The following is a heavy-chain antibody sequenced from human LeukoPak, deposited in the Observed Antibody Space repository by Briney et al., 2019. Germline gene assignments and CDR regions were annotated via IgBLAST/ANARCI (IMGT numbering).Heavy chain of an antibody. CDR2: IYYSGST. Sequence: PSETLSLTCTVSGGSISSYYWSWIRQPPGKGLGGIGYIYYSGSTNYNPSVKSRVTISVDRSKNQFSLKLSSVTAADTAVYYCARDVGFGHDAFDIWGQGTMVTVSS. D-gene: IGHD3-10*01. J-gene: IGHJ3*02. CDR1: GGSISSYY. V-gene: IGHV4-59*12. CDR3: ARDVGFGHDAFDI.